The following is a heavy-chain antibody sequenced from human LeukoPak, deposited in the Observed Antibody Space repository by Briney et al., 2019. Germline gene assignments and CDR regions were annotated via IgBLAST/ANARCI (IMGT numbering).Heavy chain of an antibody. CDR3: ARERELYSGSYSGFDY. Sequence: ASVKVSRKASGYTFTGYIMHWVRQAPGQGLEWMGWINPNSGGTNYAQKFQGWVTMTRDTSISTAYMELSRLRSDDTAVYYCARERELYSGSYSGFDYWGQGTLVTVSS. V-gene: IGHV1-2*04. CDR1: GYTFTGYI. J-gene: IGHJ4*02. D-gene: IGHD1-26*01. CDR2: INPNSGGT.